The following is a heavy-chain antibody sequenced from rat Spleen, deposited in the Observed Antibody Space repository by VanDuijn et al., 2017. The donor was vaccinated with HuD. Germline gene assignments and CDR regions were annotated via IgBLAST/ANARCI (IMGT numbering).Heavy chain of an antibody. CDR3: TGGGHSALNWFAY. J-gene: IGHJ3*01. CDR1: GFTFSNYY. Sequence: EVQLVESGGGLVQPGRSMKLSCAASGFTFSNYYMAWVRQAPTKGLEWVASISSGGTNTYYRDSVRGRFTISRDNAKDTLYLHMNNLRSEDTAMYYCTGGGHSALNWFAYWGQGTLVTVSS. D-gene: IGHD3-3*01. V-gene: IGHV5-25*01. CDR2: ISSGGTNT.